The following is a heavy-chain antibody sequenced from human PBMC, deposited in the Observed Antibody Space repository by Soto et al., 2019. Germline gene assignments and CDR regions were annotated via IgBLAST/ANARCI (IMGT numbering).Heavy chain of an antibody. CDR2: IIPIFGTA. CDR1: GGTFSSYA. V-gene: IGHV1-69*12. J-gene: IGHJ4*02. CDR3: ARGVIAAAGTAG. Sequence: QVQLVQSGAEVKKPGSSVKVSCKASGGTFSSYAISWVRQAPGQGLEWMGGIIPIFGTANYAQKFQGRVTLTADESASTAYMDLSSLRSEDTAVYYCARGVIAAAGTAGWGQGALVPVSS. D-gene: IGHD6-13*01.